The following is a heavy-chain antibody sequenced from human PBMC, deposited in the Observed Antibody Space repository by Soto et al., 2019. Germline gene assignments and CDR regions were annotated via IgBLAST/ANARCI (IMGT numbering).Heavy chain of an antibody. CDR3: AGWRQPSTSYYFDY. V-gene: IGHV4-34*01. D-gene: IGHD3-3*01. Sequence: SETLSLTCAVYGGSFSGYYWSWIRQPPGKGLEWIGEINHSGSTNYNPSPKSRVTISVDTSKNQFSLKLSSVTAADTAVYYCAGWRQPSTSYYFDYWGQGTLVTVSS. CDR1: GGSFSGYY. CDR2: INHSGST. J-gene: IGHJ4*02.